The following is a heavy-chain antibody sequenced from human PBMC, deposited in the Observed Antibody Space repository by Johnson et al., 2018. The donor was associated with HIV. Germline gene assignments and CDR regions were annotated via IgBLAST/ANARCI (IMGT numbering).Heavy chain of an antibody. J-gene: IGHJ3*02. D-gene: IGHD6-19*01. CDR1: GFTFDDYV. CDR2: ISWNSGRI. CDR3: AKEEAVGPYDAFDI. Sequence: VHLVESGGGVVQPGRSLRLSCAASGFTFDDYVMHWVRQAPGKGLEWVSGISWNSGRIGYADSVKGRFTISRDNAKNSLYLQMNSLRAEDTALYYCAKEEAVGPYDAFDIWGQGTMVTVSS. V-gene: IGHV3-9*01.